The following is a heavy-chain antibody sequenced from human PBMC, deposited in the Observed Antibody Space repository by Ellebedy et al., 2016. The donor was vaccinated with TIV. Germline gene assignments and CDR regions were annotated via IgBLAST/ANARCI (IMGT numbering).Heavy chain of an antibody. J-gene: IGHJ3*02. CDR1: GVTFSNYA. D-gene: IGHD3-9*01. CDR3: AKAPGDILTGGVDAFDI. CDR2: ISAGGGRT. V-gene: IGHV3-23*01. Sequence: GESLKISXVGSGVTFSNYAMSWVRQAPGKGLEWVSGISAGGGRTFYADSVKGRFTISRDNSKNTLYLQMNTLRAEDTAVYYCAKAPGDILTGGVDAFDIWGQGTMVTVSS.